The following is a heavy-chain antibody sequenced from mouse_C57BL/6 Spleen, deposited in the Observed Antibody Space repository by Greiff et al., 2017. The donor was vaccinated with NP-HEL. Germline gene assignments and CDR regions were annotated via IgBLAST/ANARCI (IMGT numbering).Heavy chain of an antibody. J-gene: IGHJ2*01. V-gene: IGHV1-18*01. CDR3: DRSAYDYDEGYYVDY. CDR2: INPNNGGT. D-gene: IGHD2-4*01. Sequence: EVQLQQSGPELVKPGASVKIPCKASGYTFTDYNMDWVKQSHGKSLEWIGDINPNNGGTIYNQKFKGKATLTVDKSSSTAYMELRSLTSEDTAIDYCDRSAYDYDEGYYVDYWGQGTTLTVSS. CDR1: GYTFTDYN.